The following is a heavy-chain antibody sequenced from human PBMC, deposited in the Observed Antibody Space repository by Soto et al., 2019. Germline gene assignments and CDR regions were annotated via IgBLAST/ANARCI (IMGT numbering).Heavy chain of an antibody. V-gene: IGHV2-5*01. Sequence: SGPTLVNPTQTLTLTCTFSGFSLTTAGVAVGWIRQPPGGALEWLALVYWNDDKRYSPSLRTRLTITGDASKNQAVLSLTNVDPGDTATYFCAHSDGGYEIIYFDFWGQGAPVTVSS. CDR1: GFSLTTAGVA. CDR3: AHSDGGYEIIYFDF. D-gene: IGHD5-12*01. CDR2: VYWNDDK. J-gene: IGHJ4*02.